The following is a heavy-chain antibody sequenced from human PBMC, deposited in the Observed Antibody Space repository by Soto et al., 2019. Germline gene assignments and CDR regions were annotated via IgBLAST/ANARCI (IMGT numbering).Heavy chain of an antibody. D-gene: IGHD3-22*01. V-gene: IGHV1-18*01. CDR1: CYTFTSYG. J-gene: IGHJ5*02. CDR3: ARKYYYDSSGLNWFDP. Sequence: ASVKVSCNASCYTFTSYGISWVRQSPVQGLEWMGWISAYNGNTNYAQKLQGRVTMTTDTSTSTAYMELRSLRSDETAVYYCARKYYYDSSGLNWFDPWGQGTRVTVSS. CDR2: ISAYNGNT.